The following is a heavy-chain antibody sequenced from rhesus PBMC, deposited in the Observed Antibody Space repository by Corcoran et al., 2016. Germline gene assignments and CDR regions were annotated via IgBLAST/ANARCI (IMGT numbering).Heavy chain of an antibody. V-gene: IGHV1-111*01. CDR1: GYPFTDYS. Sequence: EVQLVQSGAEVKKPGASVKISCKASGYPFTDYSLHRVRQAPGKGLEWMGRVDPEDGEADYAQKFQDRVTITRDTSTDTAYMELSSLRSEDTAVYYCATGGSSSTFDYWGQGVLVTVSS. CDR3: ATGGSSSTFDY. J-gene: IGHJ4*01. D-gene: IGHD6-43*01. CDR2: VDPEDGEA.